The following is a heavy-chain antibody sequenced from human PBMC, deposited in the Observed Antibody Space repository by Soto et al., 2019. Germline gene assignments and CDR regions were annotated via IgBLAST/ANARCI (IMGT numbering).Heavy chain of an antibody. V-gene: IGHV4-59*01. J-gene: IGHJ4*02. CDR2: IYYSGST. Sequence: SETLFHPWTVSCGSISNFYWRRIRQPPGKGLEWIGYIYYSGSTNYNPSLKSRVTISVDTSKNQFSLKLSSVTAADTAVYYCARAFEDYGDYYFDYWGQGTLVTVSS. CDR1: CGSISNFY. D-gene: IGHD4-17*01. CDR3: ARAFEDYGDYYFDY.